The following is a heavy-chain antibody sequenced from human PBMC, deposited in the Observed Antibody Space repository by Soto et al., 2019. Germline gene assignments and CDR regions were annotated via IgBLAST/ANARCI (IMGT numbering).Heavy chain of an antibody. CDR2: INPNSGGT. J-gene: IGHJ4*02. CDR1: GYTFTGYY. CDR3: ARVPRSRTQLVPIFDY. Sequence: ASVKVSCKASGYTFTGYYIHWVRQAPGQGLEWMGWINPNSGGTNYAQKFQGRVTMTRDTSISTAYMELSRLRSDDTAVYYCARVPRSRTQLVPIFDYWGQGTLVTV. D-gene: IGHD6-13*01. V-gene: IGHV1-2*02.